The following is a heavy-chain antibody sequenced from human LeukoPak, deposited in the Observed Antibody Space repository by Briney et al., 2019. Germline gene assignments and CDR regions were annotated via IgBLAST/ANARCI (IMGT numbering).Heavy chain of an antibody. CDR1: GFTFSNAW. V-gene: IGHV3-15*01. CDR2: IKIKTDDWTT. CDR3: PTETYYAPDAFDI. Sequence: PWGSLRLSCAAAGFTFSNAWMSWVRQAPGKGLEWGVRIKIKTDDWTTDYAAPVTVRSTISRDESKNTMYLQMNSMKIEDTAVYYCPTETYYAPDAFDIWGQGTMVTVSS. J-gene: IGHJ3*02. D-gene: IGHD2/OR15-2a*01.